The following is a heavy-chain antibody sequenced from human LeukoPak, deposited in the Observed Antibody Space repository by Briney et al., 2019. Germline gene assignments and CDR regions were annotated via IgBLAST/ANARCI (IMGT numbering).Heavy chain of an antibody. CDR2: ISSTSGPI. CDR3: AREGYAFDI. J-gene: IGHJ3*02. V-gene: IGHV3-48*04. Sequence: GGSLRLSCAASGFTFCSYSMNWVRQAPGKGLEWVSYISSTSGPIYYADSVKGRFTISRDNAKNSLFLQMNSLRAEDTAVYYCAREGYAFDIWGQGTMVTVSS. CDR1: GFTFCSYS.